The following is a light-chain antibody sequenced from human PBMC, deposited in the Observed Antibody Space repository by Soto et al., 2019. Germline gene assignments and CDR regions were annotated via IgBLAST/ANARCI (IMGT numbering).Light chain of an antibody. CDR2: GTS. V-gene: IGKV3-15*01. CDR1: QSVSSN. J-gene: IGKJ1*01. CDR3: QQQNSWTWT. Sequence: IVMTQSRATPSVSPGESATLSCRASQSVSSNLGWYQQKPGQAPRLLIYGTSTRITGIPARFSGSGSGTEFTLTISSLQSEDFAVYYGQQQNSWTWTFGQGTKVDIK.